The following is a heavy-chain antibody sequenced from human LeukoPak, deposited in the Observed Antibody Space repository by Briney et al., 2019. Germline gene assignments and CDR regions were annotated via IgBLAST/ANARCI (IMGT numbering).Heavy chain of an antibody. CDR1: GFTFSSYA. CDR2: ISYDGSNK. Sequence: GGSLRLPCAASGFTFSSYAMHWVRQAPGKGLEWVAVISYDGSNKYYADSVKGRFTISRDNSKNTLYLQMNSLRAEDTAVYYCAAQYSGYDYTAVYWGQGTLVTVSS. V-gene: IGHV3-30*04. D-gene: IGHD5-12*01. CDR3: AAQYSGYDYTAVY. J-gene: IGHJ4*02.